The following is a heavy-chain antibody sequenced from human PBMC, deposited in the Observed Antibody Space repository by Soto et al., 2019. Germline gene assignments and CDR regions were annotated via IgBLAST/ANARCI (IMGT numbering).Heavy chain of an antibody. CDR3: AKEGWYYFDY. V-gene: IGHV3-9*01. Sequence: EVQLVESGGGLVQPGRSLRLSCAASGFTFDDYAMHWVRQAPGKGLEWVSGISWNSGSIGYADSVKGRFTISRDNAKNSLYLQMNSLRAEDTALYYCAKEGWYYFDYWGQGTLVTVSS. D-gene: IGHD2-15*01. J-gene: IGHJ4*02. CDR1: GFTFDDYA. CDR2: ISWNSGSI.